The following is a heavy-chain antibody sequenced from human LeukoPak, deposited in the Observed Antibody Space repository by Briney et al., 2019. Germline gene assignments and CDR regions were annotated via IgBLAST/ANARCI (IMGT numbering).Heavy chain of an antibody. CDR1: GFTFSSYS. D-gene: IGHD2-2*01. V-gene: IGHV3-21*01. CDR3: ARDLHQLLFDY. CDR2: ISSSSSYI. Sequence: GGSLRLSCAASGFTFSSYSMNWVRQAPGKGLEWVSSISSSSSYIYYADSVKGRFTISRDNAKNSLYLLMNSLRAEDTAVYYCARDLHQLLFDYWGQGTLVTVSS. J-gene: IGHJ4*02.